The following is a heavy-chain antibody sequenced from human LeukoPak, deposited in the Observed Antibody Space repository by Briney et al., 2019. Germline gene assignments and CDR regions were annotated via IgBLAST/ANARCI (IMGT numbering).Heavy chain of an antibody. Sequence: GGSLRLSCAASGFTFNSYWMHWVRQAPGKGLVWVSRIDEDGKTIDYADSVKGRFTISRDNSNNTLYLQMNSLRAEDTAVYYCAKLGGHPLHNYYVGVWGKGTTVAVSS. J-gene: IGHJ6*03. CDR2: IDEDGKTI. CDR1: GFTFNSYW. V-gene: IGHV3-74*01. CDR3: AKLGGHPLHNYYVGV. D-gene: IGHD3-16*01.